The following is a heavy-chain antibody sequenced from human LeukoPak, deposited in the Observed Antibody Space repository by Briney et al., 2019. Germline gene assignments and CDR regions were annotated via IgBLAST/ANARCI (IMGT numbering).Heavy chain of an antibody. V-gene: IGHV3-64*01. CDR2: ISSNGGST. CDR1: GFTFSSYV. J-gene: IGHJ5*02. D-gene: IGHD6-13*01. Sequence: GGSLRLSCAASGFTFSSYVVYWVRQAPGKGLEYVSSISSNGGSTYYANSVKGRFTISRDNSKNTLYLQMNSLRAEDTAVYYCARDSTAAGTGWFDPWGQGTLVTVSS. CDR3: ARDSTAAGTGWFDP.